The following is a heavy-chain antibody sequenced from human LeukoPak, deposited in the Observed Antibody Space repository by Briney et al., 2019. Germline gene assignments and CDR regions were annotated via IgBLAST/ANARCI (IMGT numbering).Heavy chain of an antibody. D-gene: IGHD3-10*01. CDR1: GFTFSTYS. V-gene: IGHV3-48*04. CDR3: ARHRTWDYYYGSGTDAFDI. CDR2: ISSTSNTI. J-gene: IGHJ3*02. Sequence: GSLRLSCAASGFTFSTYSMNWVRLAPGKGLEWLSYISSTSNTIYYADSVKGRFTISRDNAKNSLYLQMNTLRAEDTAVYYCARHRTWDYYYGSGTDAFDIWGQGTMVTVSS.